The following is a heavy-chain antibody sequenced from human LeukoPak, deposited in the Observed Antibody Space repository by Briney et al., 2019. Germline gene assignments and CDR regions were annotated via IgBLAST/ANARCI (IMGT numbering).Heavy chain of an antibody. CDR1: GFTFSSYS. Sequence: GGSLTLSCAASGFTFSSYSMNWVRQAPGKGLEWVSSISSSSSYIHYADSVKGRFTISRDNAKNSLYLQMNSLRAEDTAVYYCARAAGDDILTGYYNAPDDYWGQGTLVTVSS. CDR3: ARAAGDDILTGYYNAPDDY. J-gene: IGHJ4*02. V-gene: IGHV3-21*01. D-gene: IGHD3-9*01. CDR2: ISSSSSYI.